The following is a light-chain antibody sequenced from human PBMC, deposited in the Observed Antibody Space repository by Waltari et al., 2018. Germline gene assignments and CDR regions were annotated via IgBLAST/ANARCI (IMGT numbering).Light chain of an antibody. CDR1: QDISNY. Sequence: DIQMTQSPSSLSASVGDRVTITCQASQDISNYLNWYQQKPGKAPKLLVHDATKLEIGVPSRFSGSQSGTHFTLTINSLQPEDIATYYCQRYDNLPVFAFGPGTKVHIK. J-gene: IGKJ3*01. V-gene: IGKV1-33*01. CDR3: QRYDNLPVFA. CDR2: DAT.